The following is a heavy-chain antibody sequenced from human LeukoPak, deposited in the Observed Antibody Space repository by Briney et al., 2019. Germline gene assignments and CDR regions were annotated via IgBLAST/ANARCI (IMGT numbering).Heavy chain of an antibody. CDR3: ATGSGHKNDN. CDR2: VKSDTDGGTI. J-gene: IGHJ4*02. CDR1: GFTFSNAW. D-gene: IGHD6-19*01. Sequence: GGSLRLSCAASGFTFSNAWMSWVRQAPGKGLEWVGRVKSDTDGGTIDYAAPVKGRFTISRDDSESTLYLHMNSLKTEDSAVYYCATGSGHKNDNWGQGALVTVSS. V-gene: IGHV3-15*01.